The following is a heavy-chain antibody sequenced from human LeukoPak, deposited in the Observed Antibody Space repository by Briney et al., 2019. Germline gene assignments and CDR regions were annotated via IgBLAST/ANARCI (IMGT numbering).Heavy chain of an antibody. D-gene: IGHD4-11*01. CDR1: GFTFSIYA. J-gene: IGHJ4*02. CDR3: AKERPNYKHRKGHHYRPDGHS. V-gene: IGHV3-23*01. CDR2: ISSSGGAT. Sequence: GGSLRLSCGASGFTFSIYAMSWVRQGTGKGLEWVSYISSSGGATYYADSVKGRFTISRDNSRDTLYLQMNSLRAEHTAVQYHAKERPNYKHRKGHHYRPDGHSWPQRTLVTLPS.